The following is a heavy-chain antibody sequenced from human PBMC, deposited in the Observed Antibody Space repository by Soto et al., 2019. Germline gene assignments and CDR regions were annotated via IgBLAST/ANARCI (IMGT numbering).Heavy chain of an antibody. CDR1: GGSISSSSYY. CDR3: ARDTHPYYYDSSGYYFGRAGAFDI. Sequence: SETLSLTCTVSGGSISSSSYYWGWIRQPPGKGLEWIGSIYYSGSTYYNPSLKSRVTISVDTSKNQFSLKLSSVTAADTAVYYCARDTHPYYYDSSGYYFGRAGAFDIWGQGTMVTVSS. V-gene: IGHV4-39*07. D-gene: IGHD3-22*01. J-gene: IGHJ3*02. CDR2: IYYSGST.